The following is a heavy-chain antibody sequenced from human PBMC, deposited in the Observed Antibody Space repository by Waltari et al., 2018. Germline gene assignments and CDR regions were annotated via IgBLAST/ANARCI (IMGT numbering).Heavy chain of an antibody. V-gene: IGHV3-23*01. D-gene: IGHD3-22*01. Sequence: EVHLLESGGGLAQPGGSLRLSCAASGFNFISYAMGWVRQAPGKGLGWAAGISDSGVVTKYADSVKCRFTVSRDNSKNTVLLQLNSLRAEDTAIYYCARHLYSIDYLELGNWGQGTLVTVSS. CDR1: GFNFISYA. J-gene: IGHJ4*02. CDR2: ISDSGVVT. CDR3: ARHLYSIDYLELGN.